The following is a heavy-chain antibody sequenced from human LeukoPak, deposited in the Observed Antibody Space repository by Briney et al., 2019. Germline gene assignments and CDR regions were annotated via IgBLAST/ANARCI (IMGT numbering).Heavy chain of an antibody. J-gene: IGHJ4*02. V-gene: IGHV3-48*01. Sequence: GGSLRLSCAASGFTFSSYEMNWVRQAPGKGLEWVAYITISTGIIYYADSVKGRFTISRDNAKNSLYLQMNSLRAEDTAVYYCARETPYSSSWTVFDYWGQGTLVTVSS. CDR2: ITISTGII. D-gene: IGHD6-13*01. CDR3: ARETPYSSSWTVFDY. CDR1: GFTFSSYE.